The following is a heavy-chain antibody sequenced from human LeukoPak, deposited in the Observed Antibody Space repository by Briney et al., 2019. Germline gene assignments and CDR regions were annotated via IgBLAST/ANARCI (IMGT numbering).Heavy chain of an antibody. J-gene: IGHJ4*02. D-gene: IGHD5-18*01. CDR1: GFTFDDYA. CDR2: ISWNSGSI. V-gene: IGHV3-9*01. Sequence: GGSLRLSCAASGFTFDDYAMHWVRQAPGKGLEWVSGISWNSGSIGYADSVKGRFTISRDNAKNSLYLQMNSLRVEDTALYYCAKGDTAMVTVGYWGQGTLVTVSS. CDR3: AKGDTAMVTVGY.